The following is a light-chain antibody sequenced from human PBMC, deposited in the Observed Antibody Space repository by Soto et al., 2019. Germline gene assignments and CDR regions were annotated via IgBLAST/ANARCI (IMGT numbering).Light chain of an antibody. CDR2: DAA. CDR3: QQRSGWPRT. J-gene: IGKJ1*01. CDR1: ENVGSS. V-gene: IGKV3-11*01. Sequence: DIILTQSPGTLSLSPGDRASLSCRASENVGSSLAWYQQKPGQPPRLVIHDAAYRASGIPDRFTGSGSGTAFSLSISGLEPEDFAVYYCQQRSGWPRTFGRGTNVDIK.